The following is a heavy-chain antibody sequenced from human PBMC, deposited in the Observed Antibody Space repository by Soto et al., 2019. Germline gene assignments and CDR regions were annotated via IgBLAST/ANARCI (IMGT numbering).Heavy chain of an antibody. J-gene: IGHJ4*02. CDR1: GFTFSSYA. CDR2: ISGSGGST. D-gene: IGHD6-13*01. CDR3: AKDQAVSSWSLTPRYYFDY. V-gene: IGHV3-23*01. Sequence: GGSLRLSCAASGFTFSSYAMSWVRQAPGKGLEWVSAISGSGGSTYYADSVKGRFTISRDNSKNTLYLQMNSLRAEDTAVYYCAKDQAVSSWSLTPRYYFDYWGQGTLVTVSS.